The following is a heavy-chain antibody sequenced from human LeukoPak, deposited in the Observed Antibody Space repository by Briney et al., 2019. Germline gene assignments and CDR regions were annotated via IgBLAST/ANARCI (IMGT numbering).Heavy chain of an antibody. D-gene: IGHD3-22*01. V-gene: IGHV4-59*08. J-gene: IGHJ3*02. CDR1: GGSLSTYY. CDR2: IYYSGST. Sequence: SETLSLTCTVSGGSLSTYYWSWIRQPPGKGLEWIGYIYYSGSTNYNPSLKSRVTISVDTSKNQFSLKLSSVTAADTAVYYCARLKYYYDSSGYYGLGAFDIWGQGTMVTVSS. CDR3: ARLKYYYDSSGYYGLGAFDI.